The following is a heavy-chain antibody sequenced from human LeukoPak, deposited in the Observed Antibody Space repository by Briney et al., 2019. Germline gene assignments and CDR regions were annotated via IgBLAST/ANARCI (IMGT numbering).Heavy chain of an antibody. CDR1: GFTFSFYA. CDR3: AKDRVIVVSRGWYFDL. V-gene: IGHV3-23*01. Sequence: PGGSLRLSCAASGFTFSFYAMSWVRQAPGKGLEWVSAISGSGGSTYYADSVKGRFTVSRDNSKNTLYLQMNSLRAEDTAVYYCAKDRVIVVSRGWYFDLWGRGTLVTVSS. J-gene: IGHJ2*01. D-gene: IGHD3-22*01. CDR2: ISGSGGST.